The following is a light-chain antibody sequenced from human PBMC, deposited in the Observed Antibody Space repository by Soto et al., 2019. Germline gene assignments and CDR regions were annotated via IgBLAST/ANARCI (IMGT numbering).Light chain of an antibody. V-gene: IGKV1-9*01. J-gene: IGKJ3*01. Sequence: DIQLTQSPSFLSASVGDRVTITCRTSPGIRNYLARYQQKPGQAPKLLIYAASTVQNGVQSRFSGSGSGTEFTLTIRSLQHEDTPAYYCQQHISYLVFTFGPGTKVDIK. CDR3: QQHISYLVFT. CDR1: PGIRNY. CDR2: AAS.